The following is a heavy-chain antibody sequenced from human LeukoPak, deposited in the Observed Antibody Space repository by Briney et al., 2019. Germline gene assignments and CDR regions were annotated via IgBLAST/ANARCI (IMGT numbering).Heavy chain of an antibody. CDR1: GFTFSSYA. V-gene: IGHV3-30*04. Sequence: EGSLRLSCAASGFTFSSYAMHWVRQAPGKGLEWVAVISYDGSNKYYADSVKGRFTISRDNSKNTLYLQMNSLRAEDTAVYYCARDGYNYFDYWGQGTLVTVSS. J-gene: IGHJ4*02. D-gene: IGHD5-24*01. CDR3: ARDGYNYFDY. CDR2: ISYDGSNK.